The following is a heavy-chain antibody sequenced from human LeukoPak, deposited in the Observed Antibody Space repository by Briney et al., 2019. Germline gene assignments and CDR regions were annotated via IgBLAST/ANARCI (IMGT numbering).Heavy chain of an antibody. J-gene: IGHJ4*02. CDR3: ARMGLEMATALDY. CDR2: INSDGSST. CDR1: GFTFSSYA. V-gene: IGHV3-74*01. D-gene: IGHD5-24*01. Sequence: GGSLRLSCAASGFTFSSYAMSWVRQAPGKGLVWVSRINSDGSSTSYADSVKGRFTISRDNAKNTLYLQMNSLRAEDTAVYYCARMGLEMATALDYWGQGTLVTVSS.